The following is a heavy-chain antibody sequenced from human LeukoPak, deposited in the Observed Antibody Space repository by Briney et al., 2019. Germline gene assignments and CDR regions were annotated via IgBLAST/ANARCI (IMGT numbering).Heavy chain of an antibody. J-gene: IGHJ2*01. V-gene: IGHV4-59*01. CDR3: ARVTPTLYSSGWYPSYFDL. D-gene: IGHD6-19*01. Sequence: PSETLSLTCTVSGGSISSYYWSWIRQPPGKGLEWIGYIYYSGSTNYNPSLKSRVTISVGTSKNQFSLKLSSVTAADTAVYYCARVTPTLYSSGWYPSYFDLWGRGTLVTVSS. CDR2: IYYSGST. CDR1: GGSISSYY.